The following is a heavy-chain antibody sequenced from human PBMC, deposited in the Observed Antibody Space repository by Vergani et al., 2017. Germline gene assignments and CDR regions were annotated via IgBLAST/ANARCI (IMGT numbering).Heavy chain of an antibody. V-gene: IGHV3-9*01. CDR3: ARDLLRYCSSTSCYFWFDP. J-gene: IGHJ5*02. CDR1: GITFWKFG. CDR2: ISWNSGAV. Sequence: EVDLVESGGGLAQPGGSLRLSCEASGITFWKFGMHWVRQGPGKGLEWVSGISWNSGAVDYADSVRGRFTISRDNSKNTLYLQMNSLRAEDTAVYYCARDLLRYCSSTSCYFWFDPWGQGTLVTVSS. D-gene: IGHD2-2*01.